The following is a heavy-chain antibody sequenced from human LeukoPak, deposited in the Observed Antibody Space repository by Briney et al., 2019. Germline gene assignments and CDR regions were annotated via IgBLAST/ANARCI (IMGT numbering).Heavy chain of an antibody. CDR3: ARDEKDGPLWY. J-gene: IGHJ4*02. Sequence: GGSLRLSCAAAGFIFSSYWIHWVRHAPGKGLAWVSRINTDGSSTSYADSVKGRFTISRDNARNFIYLQLNSLRAEDTAIYYCARDEKDGPLWYWGQGILVFVSS. V-gene: IGHV3-74*01. CDR1: GFIFSSYW. CDR2: INTDGSST. D-gene: IGHD2-15*01.